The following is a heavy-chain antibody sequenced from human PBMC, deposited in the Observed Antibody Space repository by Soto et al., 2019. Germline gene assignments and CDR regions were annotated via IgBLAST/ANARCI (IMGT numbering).Heavy chain of an antibody. V-gene: IGHV4-59*08. CDR1: GYSISSYY. Sequence: SETLSLPRTFSGYSISSYYWRWIRQPPGKGLEWIGSLSFFGSTNYNPSLKSRVTLSIDTSKNQFSLRLSSVTAADTAVYYCARHSPDFDWLSQLDYWGQGTLVTVSS. J-gene: IGHJ4*02. D-gene: IGHD3-9*01. CDR3: ARHSPDFDWLSQLDY. CDR2: LSFFGST.